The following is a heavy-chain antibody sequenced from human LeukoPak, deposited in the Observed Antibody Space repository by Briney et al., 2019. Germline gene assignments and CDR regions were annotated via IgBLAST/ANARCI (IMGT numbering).Heavy chain of an antibody. CDR3: ARDDYGVFDAFDV. CDR2: IYNSGST. CDR1: GGSISSHY. Sequence: WETLSLTCTVSGGSISSHYWSWIRQPPGKGLEWIGYIYNSGSTNYNPSLKSRVTISLDTSKNQLSLHLTSVTAADTAVYFCARDDYGVFDAFDVWGQGTVVTVSS. J-gene: IGHJ3*01. V-gene: IGHV4-59*08. D-gene: IGHD3-16*01.